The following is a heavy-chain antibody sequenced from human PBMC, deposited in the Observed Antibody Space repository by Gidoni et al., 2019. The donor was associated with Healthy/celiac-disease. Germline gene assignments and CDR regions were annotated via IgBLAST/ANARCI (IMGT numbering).Heavy chain of an antibody. CDR1: GFNFGSYT. CDR2: ISRNSRNI. D-gene: IGHD3-22*01. Sequence: VQLLESGGGIIQPGGSLGLSCSGSGFNFGSYTLTWVRQAPGKGLEWVSTISRNSRNIYYAESVKGRFTISRDNSKNTMYLQMNSLRDGDTAIYFSAQEKLITESVGLQNWGQGTLVTVSS. V-gene: IGHV3-23*01. J-gene: IGHJ4*02. CDR3: AQEKLITESVGLQN.